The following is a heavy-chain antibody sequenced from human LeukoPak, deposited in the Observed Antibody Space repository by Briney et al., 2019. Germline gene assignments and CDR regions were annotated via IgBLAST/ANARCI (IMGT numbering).Heavy chain of an antibody. D-gene: IGHD3-10*01. CDR1: GIIFSSYG. CDR3: AKDHGSGSVFDY. V-gene: IGHV3-30*18. CDR2: ISYDGSNK. Sequence: AGGSLRLSCAASGIIFSSYGMHWVRQAPGKGLEWVAIISYDGSNKYYADSVKGRFTISRDNSKNTLYLQMNSLRAEDTAVYYCAKDHGSGSVFDYWGQGTLVTVSS. J-gene: IGHJ4*02.